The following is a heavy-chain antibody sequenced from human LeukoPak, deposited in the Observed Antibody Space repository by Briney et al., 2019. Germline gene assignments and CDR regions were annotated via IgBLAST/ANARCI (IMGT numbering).Heavy chain of an antibody. CDR1: GYTFTGYY. Sequence: ASVKVSCKASGYTFTGYYMHWVRQAPGQGLEWMGWINPNSGGTNYAQKFQGRVTMTRDTSISTAYMELSRLRSDGTAVYYCASTQYGSGPYCFDYWGQGTLVTVSS. V-gene: IGHV1-2*02. CDR3: ASTQYGSGPYCFDY. D-gene: IGHD3-10*01. J-gene: IGHJ4*02. CDR2: INPNSGGT.